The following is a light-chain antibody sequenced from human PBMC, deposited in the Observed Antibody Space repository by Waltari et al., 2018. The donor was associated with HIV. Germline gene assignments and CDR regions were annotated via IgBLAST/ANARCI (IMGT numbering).Light chain of an antibody. V-gene: IGLV2-14*03. J-gene: IGLJ1*01. CDR3: RSYTSSSTYV. Sequence: QSALTQPASVSGSPGQSITISCTGTSSDVGSTKYVSWHQQYPGEAPKLIIHDVSDRPSGISNRFSGSKSGNMATLTISGLQTEEEADYYCRSYTSSSTYVFGTGTRVTVL. CDR2: DVS. CDR1: SSDVGSTKY.